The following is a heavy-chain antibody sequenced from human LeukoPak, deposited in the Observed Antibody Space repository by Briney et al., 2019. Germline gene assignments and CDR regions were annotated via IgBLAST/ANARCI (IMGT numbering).Heavy chain of an antibody. V-gene: IGHV1-2*02. Sequence: ASVKVSCKASGYTFTGYYMHWVRQAPGQGLEWMGWINPNSGGTNYAQKFQGRVTMTRDTSISTAYMELSRLRSDDTAVYYCAGVYYDYVWGTQDAFDIWGQGTMVTVSS. J-gene: IGHJ3*02. CDR3: AGVYYDYVWGTQDAFDI. CDR2: INPNSGGT. D-gene: IGHD3-16*01. CDR1: GYTFTGYY.